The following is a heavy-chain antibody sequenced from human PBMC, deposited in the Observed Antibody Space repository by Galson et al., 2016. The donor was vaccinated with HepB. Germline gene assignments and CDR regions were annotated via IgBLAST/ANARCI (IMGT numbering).Heavy chain of an antibody. J-gene: IGHJ5*02. CDR2: IFDDGRPN. Sequence: SVKVSCKASGYTFPNNNMHWVRQAPGQGLEWMGIIFDDGRPNRYAQKFQGRVTMTRDTSTSSVYVELSSLRSEDTAMYYCASEHDHTYWFDPWGQGTLVTVSS. V-gene: IGHV1-46*01. D-gene: IGHD1-14*01. CDR1: GYTFPNNN. CDR3: ASEHDHTYWFDP.